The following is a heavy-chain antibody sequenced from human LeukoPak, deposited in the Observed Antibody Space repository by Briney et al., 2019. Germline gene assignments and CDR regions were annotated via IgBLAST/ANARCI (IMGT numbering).Heavy chain of an antibody. Sequence: GGSLRLSCAASGFTVSSNYMSWVRQAPGKGLEWVSVIYSGGSTYYADSVKGRVTISRHNSKNTLYLQMNSLRAEDTAVYYCARVAEDYYYGMDVWGQGTTVTVSS. CDR3: ARVAEDYYYGMDV. V-gene: IGHV3-53*04. CDR1: GFTVSSNY. CDR2: IYSGGST. J-gene: IGHJ6*02.